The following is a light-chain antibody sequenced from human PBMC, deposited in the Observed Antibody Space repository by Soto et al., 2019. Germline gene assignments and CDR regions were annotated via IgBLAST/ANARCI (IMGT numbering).Light chain of an antibody. CDR3: SSYTQFSTLV. CDR1: SSDVGAYNY. CDR2: EVS. V-gene: IGLV2-14*01. J-gene: IGLJ3*02. Sequence: QSALTQPASVSGSPGQSITISCTGTSSDVGAYNYVSWYRQHPGKAPKLMIYEVSNRPSGISNRFSGSKSGNTASLTISGLQAEDEADYYCSSYTQFSTLVFGGGTKLTVL.